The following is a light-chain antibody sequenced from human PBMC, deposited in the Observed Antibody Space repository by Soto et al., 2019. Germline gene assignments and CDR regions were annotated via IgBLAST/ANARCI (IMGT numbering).Light chain of an antibody. CDR3: QQYTARPPWT. Sequence: EIVMTQSPVTLSVSPGERATLSCMASHHVATNLAWYQQKPGQPPRLLIYGASTRATGVSARFSGSGSGTEFTLTISSLQSDDFAVFYCQQYTARPPWTFGQGTRV. J-gene: IGKJ1*01. CDR1: HHVATN. CDR2: GAS. V-gene: IGKV3-15*01.